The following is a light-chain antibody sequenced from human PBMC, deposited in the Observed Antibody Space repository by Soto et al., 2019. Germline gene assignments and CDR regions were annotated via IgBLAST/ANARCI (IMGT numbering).Light chain of an antibody. Sequence: IQMTQSPSSLSASVGDSVTITCRARQGINHYLAWYQQKPGKVPVLLIYSASTLKPGIPSRFSGSGAGTDFTLTISSLQPEDFAPYYCQKYDSAPRTFGKGTKVDIK. J-gene: IGKJ1*01. CDR2: SAS. V-gene: IGKV1-27*01. CDR1: QGINHY. CDR3: QKYDSAPRT.